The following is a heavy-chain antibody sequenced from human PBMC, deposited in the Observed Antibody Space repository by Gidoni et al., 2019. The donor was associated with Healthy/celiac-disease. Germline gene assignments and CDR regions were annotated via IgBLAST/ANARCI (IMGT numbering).Heavy chain of an antibody. J-gene: IGHJ4*02. CDR3: AGGSTTYYYESSGYYYADY. Sequence: QVPLVQSGAAVKTPVSSVTVSCKASGGTFSSYAISWVRQAPGQGLEWMGRIIPILGIANYTRKFQGRVTITADKSTSTAYMELGSLRSEDTAVYDWAGGSTTYYYESSGYYYADYWGQGTLVTVSS. CDR2: IIPILGIA. D-gene: IGHD3-22*01. CDR1: GGTFSSYA. V-gene: IGHV1-69*09.